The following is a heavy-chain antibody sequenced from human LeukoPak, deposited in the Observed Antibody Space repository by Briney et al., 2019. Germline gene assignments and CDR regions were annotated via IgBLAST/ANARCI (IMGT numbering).Heavy chain of an antibody. V-gene: IGHV1-69*04. D-gene: IGHD3-22*01. CDR2: IIPILGIA. CDR1: GGTFSSYA. CDR3: ASADSSGYYRY. Sequence: SVKVSCKASGGTFSSYAISWVRQAPGQGLEWMGRIIPILGIANYARKFQGRVTITADKSTSTAYMELSSLRSEDTAVYYCASADSSGYYRYWGQGTLVTVSS. J-gene: IGHJ4*02.